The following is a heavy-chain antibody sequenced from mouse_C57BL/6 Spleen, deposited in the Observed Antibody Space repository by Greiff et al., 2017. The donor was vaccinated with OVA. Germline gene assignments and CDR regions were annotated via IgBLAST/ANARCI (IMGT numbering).Heavy chain of an antibody. D-gene: IGHD2-5*01. CDR2: IDPSDSET. J-gene: IGHJ4*01. CDR1: GYTFTSYW. CDR3: ARSSNYVYYAMDD. Sequence: QVQLQQPGAELVRPGSSVKLSCKASGYTFTSYWMHWVKQRPIQGLEWIGNIDPSDSETHYNQKFKDKATLTVDKSSSTAYMQLSSLTSEDSAVYYCARSSNYVYYAMDDWGQGTSVTVSS. V-gene: IGHV1-52*01.